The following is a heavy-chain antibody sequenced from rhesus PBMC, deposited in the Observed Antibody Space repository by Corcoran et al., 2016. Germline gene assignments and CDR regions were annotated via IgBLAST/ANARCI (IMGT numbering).Heavy chain of an antibody. CDR1: GGSISSNY. V-gene: IGHV4-173*01. D-gene: IGHD3-16*01. CDR2: SSGRGGST. Sequence: QLQLQESGPGLVKPSETLSLTCAVSGGSISSNYWSWIRQPPGKGLERIGRSSGRGGSTDYTPSLKSRVPISPDTSKNPFSLKLSSVTAADTAVYYCARLVVVFNSLDVWGRGVLVTVSS. CDR3: ARLVVVFNSLDV. J-gene: IGHJ5-2*02.